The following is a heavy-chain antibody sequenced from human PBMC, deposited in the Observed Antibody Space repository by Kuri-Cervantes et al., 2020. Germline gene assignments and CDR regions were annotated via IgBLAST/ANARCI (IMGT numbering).Heavy chain of an antibody. CDR1: GFNFNNYD. CDR2: IATTGDT. Sequence: GGSLRLSCVASGFNFNNYDMHWVRQITGKGLEWVSAIATTGDTYYSGSVKGRFTISRENAKSSMYLQMNSLRAGGTAVYYCAALGSYLYWGQGTLVTVSS. CDR3: AALGSYLY. V-gene: IGHV3-13*01. D-gene: IGHD3-10*01. J-gene: IGHJ4*02.